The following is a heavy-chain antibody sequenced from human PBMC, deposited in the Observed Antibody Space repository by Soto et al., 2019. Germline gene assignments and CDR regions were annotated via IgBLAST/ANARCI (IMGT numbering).Heavy chain of an antibody. V-gene: IGHV1-69*01. Sequence: QVQLVQSGAEVKQPGSSVKVSCKASGDTFRSYAFSWVRQAPGQGLEWMGGIIPIFATSNYAQKCQGRVTITADESASTAYMELSSLRSEDTAVYFCARRDITGTTFHYWGQGTLVTVSS. CDR2: IIPIFATS. D-gene: IGHD1-7*01. CDR3: ARRDITGTTFHY. CDR1: GDTFRSYA. J-gene: IGHJ4*02.